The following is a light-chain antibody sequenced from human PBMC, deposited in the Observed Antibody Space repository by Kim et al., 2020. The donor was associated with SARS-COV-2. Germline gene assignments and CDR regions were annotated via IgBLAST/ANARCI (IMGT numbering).Light chain of an antibody. CDR1: TVRVTGGHY. CDR2: DTT. J-gene: IGLJ2*01. V-gene: IGLV7-46*01. CDR3: LLYYRGARL. Sequence: PGRTVRLTWGSSTVRVTGGHYPYWLHQKPGQAPTTLIDDTTKAHSWTPARFFGSLLGDKAALTLSGAQPEDEAEYYCLLYYRGARLFGGGTQLTVL.